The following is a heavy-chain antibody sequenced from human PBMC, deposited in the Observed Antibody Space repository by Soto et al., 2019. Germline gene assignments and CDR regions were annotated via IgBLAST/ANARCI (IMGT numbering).Heavy chain of an antibody. Sequence: EVPLVESGGGLVQPGGSLRLSCVASDFTFSYYWMHWVRHVPGKGLVWVSRIHSDGSSTTYADSVQGRFTISRDNAKNTLYLQMASLRVEDTAVYYCARGDVGACDLWGQGTMVTVSS. CDR3: ARGDVGACDL. CDR1: DFTFSYYW. V-gene: IGHV3-74*03. J-gene: IGHJ3*01. CDR2: IHSDGSST. D-gene: IGHD1-26*01.